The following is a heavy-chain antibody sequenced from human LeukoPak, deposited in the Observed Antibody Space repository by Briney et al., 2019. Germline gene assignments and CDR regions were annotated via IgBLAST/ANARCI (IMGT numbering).Heavy chain of an antibody. D-gene: IGHD4-17*01. V-gene: IGHV3-30*18. J-gene: IGHJ4*02. CDR3: AKEGVTTLDY. CDR2: ISYDGSNK. CDR1: GFTFSSYG. Sequence: GGSLRLSCAASGFTFSSYGMHWVRQAPGKGLEWVAVISYDGSNKYYADSVKGRFTISRDNSKNTLYLQMNSLRAEDTAVYYCAKEGVTTLDYWGQGTLVTVSS.